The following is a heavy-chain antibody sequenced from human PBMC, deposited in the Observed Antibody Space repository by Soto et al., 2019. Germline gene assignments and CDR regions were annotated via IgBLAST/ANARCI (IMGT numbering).Heavy chain of an antibody. CDR2: INAGNGNT. D-gene: IGHD6-19*01. CDR1: GYTFTSYA. V-gene: IGHV1-3*01. Sequence: QVQLVQSGAEVKKPGASVKVSCKASGYTFTSYAMHWVRQAPGQRLEWMGWINAGNGNTKYSQKFQGRVTITRDTSASTAYRELSSQRSEDTAVYYCEIGNSGYSSGCYTNWGQGTLVTVSS. CDR3: EIGNSGYSSGCYTN. J-gene: IGHJ4*02.